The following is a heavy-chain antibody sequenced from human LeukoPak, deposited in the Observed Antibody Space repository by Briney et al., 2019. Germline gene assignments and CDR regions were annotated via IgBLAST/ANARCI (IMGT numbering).Heavy chain of an antibody. V-gene: IGHV3-21*01. CDR1: GFTFSGYS. CDR3: ARGGRLLDY. Sequence: GGSLRLSCAASGFTFSGYSVNWVRQAPGKGLEWVSSISGGSSYIYYADSLKGRFTISRDNAKNSLYLQMNSLRAEDTAVYYCARGGRLLDYWGQGTLVTVSS. D-gene: IGHD5-12*01. CDR2: ISGGSSYI. J-gene: IGHJ4*02.